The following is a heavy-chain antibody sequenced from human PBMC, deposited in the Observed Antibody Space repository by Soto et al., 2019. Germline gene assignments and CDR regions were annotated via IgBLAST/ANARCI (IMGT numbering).Heavy chain of an antibody. D-gene: IGHD3-16*02. V-gene: IGHV4-34*01. CDR2: INHSGST. CDR3: ARGIGGPDYAYIWGSYRPPFFDY. Sequence: PSETLSLTCAVYGGSFSGYYWSWIRQPPGKGLEWIGEINHSGSTNYNPSLKSRVTISVDTSKNQFSLKLSSVTAADTAVYYCARGIGGPDYAYIWGSYRPPFFDYWGQGTLVTVSS. J-gene: IGHJ4*02. CDR1: GGSFSGYY.